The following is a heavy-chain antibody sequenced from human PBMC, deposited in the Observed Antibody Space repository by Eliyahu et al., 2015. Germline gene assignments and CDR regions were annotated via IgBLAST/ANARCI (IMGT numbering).Heavy chain of an antibody. CDR3: ARVDPSGSGYLDY. CDR2: ISSNGGST. Sequence: EVQLVESGGGLVQPGGSLRLSXAASGXTFSXYXLHWVRQAAGKGLEYVSAISSNGGSTYYANSVKGRFTISRDNSKNTLYLQMGSLRAEDMAVYYCARVDPSGSGYLDYWGQGTLVTVSS. V-gene: IGHV3-64*01. D-gene: IGHD3-3*01. CDR1: GXTFSXYX. J-gene: IGHJ4*02.